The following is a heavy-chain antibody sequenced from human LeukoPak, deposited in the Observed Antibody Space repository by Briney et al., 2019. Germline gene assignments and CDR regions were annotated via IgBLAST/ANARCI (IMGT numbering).Heavy chain of an antibody. CDR2: ISSSSGYI. J-gene: IGHJ4*02. CDR3: ANPPGITFGGVIVLGYFDY. D-gene: IGHD3-16*02. V-gene: IGHV3-21*04. Sequence: GGSLRLSCAASGVTFGSYSMNCVRQAPGKGLGWGSSISSSSGYIYYADSVKGRFTISRDNSKNTLYLQMNSLRADDTAVYYSANPPGITFGGVIVLGYFDYWGQGTLVTVSS. CDR1: GVTFGSYS.